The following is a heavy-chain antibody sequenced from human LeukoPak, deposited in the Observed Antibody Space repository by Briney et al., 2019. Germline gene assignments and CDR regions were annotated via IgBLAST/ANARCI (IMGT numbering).Heavy chain of an antibody. J-gene: IGHJ1*01. CDR1: GFTFSSYS. D-gene: IGHD6-13*01. Sequence: PGGSLRLSCSASGFTFSSYSMNWVRQAPGKGLEWGSSISSSSSYIYYADSVKGRFTISRDNAKNSLYLQMNSLRAEDTAVYYCAKNPRSIAAAGMNFQHWGQGTLVTVSS. CDR2: ISSSSSYI. V-gene: IGHV3-21*04. CDR3: AKNPRSIAAAGMNFQH.